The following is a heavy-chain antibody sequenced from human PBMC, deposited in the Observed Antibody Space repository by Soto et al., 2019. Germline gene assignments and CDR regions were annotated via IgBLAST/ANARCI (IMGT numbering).Heavy chain of an antibody. D-gene: IGHD6-19*01. J-gene: IGHJ4*02. Sequence: GGSLRLSCAASGFTFSSYGMHWVRQAPGKGLEWVAVISYDGSNKYYADSVKGRFTISRDNSKNTLYLQMNSLRAEDTAVYYFATAVIGQWLELELYYWGQGTLVTVSS. CDR3: ATAVIGQWLELELYY. V-gene: IGHV3-30*03. CDR2: ISYDGSNK. CDR1: GFTFSSYG.